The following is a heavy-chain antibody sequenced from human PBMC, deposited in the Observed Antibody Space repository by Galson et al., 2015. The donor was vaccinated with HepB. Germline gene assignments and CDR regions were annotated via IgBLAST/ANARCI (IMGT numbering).Heavy chain of an antibody. CDR1: GYTFTSYA. V-gene: IGHV7-4-1*02. CDR3: AGAVQEYYYDSSGYYFSS. J-gene: IGHJ5*02. CDR2: INTNTGNP. Sequence: SVKVSCKASGYTFTSYAMNWVRQAPGQGLEWMGWINTNTGNPTYAQGFTGRFVFSLDTSASTAYLQISSLKAEDTAVYYCAGAVQEYYYDSSGYYFSSWGQGTLVTVSS. D-gene: IGHD3-22*01.